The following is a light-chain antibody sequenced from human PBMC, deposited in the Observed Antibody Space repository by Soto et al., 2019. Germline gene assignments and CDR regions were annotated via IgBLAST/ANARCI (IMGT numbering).Light chain of an antibody. Sequence: DIQMTQSPSTLPSFVGDRVTITCRASQNIANWLAWYRQKPGQAPELLIYDASTLVSGVPSRFTGSGSVTEFTLALSVLERDAFSTYFCHQYAPYSFGQGTKVEIK. CDR3: HQYAPYS. CDR1: QNIANW. J-gene: IGKJ1*01. V-gene: IGKV1-5*01. CDR2: DAS.